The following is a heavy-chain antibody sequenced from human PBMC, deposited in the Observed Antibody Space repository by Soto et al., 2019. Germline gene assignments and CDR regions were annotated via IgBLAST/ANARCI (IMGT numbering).Heavy chain of an antibody. D-gene: IGHD2-15*01. CDR2: IYHTGSI. CDR3: AXXXXXXXXXPFXIVFDS. Sequence: QVQLQESGPGLVKPSETLSLTCAVSXXXXXXXXXXXXXXXXXRGLEWIGYIYHTGSIQYNPSLKSRVTISIDTSKXXFSLXLRSVXXXXXAXXXXAXXXXXXXXXPFXIVFDSWGQGALVTVSA. CDR1: XXXXXXXX. V-gene: IGHV4-59*11. J-gene: IGHJ4*02.